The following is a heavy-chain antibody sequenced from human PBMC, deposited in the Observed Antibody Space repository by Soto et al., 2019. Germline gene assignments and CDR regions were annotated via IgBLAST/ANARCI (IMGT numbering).Heavy chain of an antibody. Sequence: ASVKVSCKASGYTFINYYIYWVRQAPGQGLEWMGITNPSDGSASYTQKFRGRVTMTRDTSTSTVYMELSSLRSEDTAVYYCARGAYISSSFGWFDPWGQGTLVTVSS. CDR1: GYTFINYY. D-gene: IGHD6-6*01. J-gene: IGHJ5*02. CDR3: ARGAYISSSFGWFDP. CDR2: TNPSDGSA. V-gene: IGHV1-46*01.